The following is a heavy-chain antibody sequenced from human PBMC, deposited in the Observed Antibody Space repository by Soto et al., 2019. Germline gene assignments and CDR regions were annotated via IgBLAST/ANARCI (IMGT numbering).Heavy chain of an antibody. D-gene: IGHD3-3*01. J-gene: IGHJ6*02. CDR2: SYYSGST. CDR3: ARSGITIFAVLLPYYYYGMDF. Sequence: SVTLSLTCTVSGGSLSSGDYSGLWIRQPPGKVRDWLGYSYYSGSTYYNPSLKSRVTISVDTSKNQLSLKLSSVTAADTAVYYCARSGITIFAVLLPYYYYGMDFWGQGTTVTVSS. V-gene: IGHV4-30-4*01. CDR1: GGSLSSGDYS.